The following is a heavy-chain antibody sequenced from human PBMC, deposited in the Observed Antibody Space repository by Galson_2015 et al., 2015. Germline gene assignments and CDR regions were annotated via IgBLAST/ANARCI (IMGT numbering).Heavy chain of an antibody. Sequence: SLRLSCAASGFTFSDYYVSWIRQAPGKGLEWVSYISSSSTYTNYADSVKGRFTISRDNAKNSLYLQMNSLRAEDTAVYYCARSWRSRESPFDYWGQGTLVTVSS. J-gene: IGHJ4*02. V-gene: IGHV3-11*03. CDR1: GFTFSDYY. D-gene: IGHD3-10*01. CDR2: ISSSSTYT. CDR3: ARSWRSRESPFDY.